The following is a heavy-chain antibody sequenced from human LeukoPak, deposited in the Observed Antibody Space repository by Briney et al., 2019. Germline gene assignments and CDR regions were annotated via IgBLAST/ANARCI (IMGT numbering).Heavy chain of an antibody. CDR3: ARQRGGRDCFDY. D-gene: IGHD1-26*01. Sequence: SETLSLTCTVSGASISSYYWSWIRQPAGKGLEWIGRIYTSVSANYNPTLKSRVTMSVDTSENQFSLNLSSVTAADTAVYYCARQRGGRDCFDYWGQGTLVTVSS. V-gene: IGHV4-4*07. J-gene: IGHJ4*02. CDR1: GASISSYY. CDR2: IYTSVSA.